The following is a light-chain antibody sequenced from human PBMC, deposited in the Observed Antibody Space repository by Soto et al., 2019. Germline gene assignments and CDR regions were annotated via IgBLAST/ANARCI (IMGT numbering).Light chain of an antibody. CDR2: GAS. Sequence: EIVMTQSPATLSVSPGERATLSCRASQSVSSNLAWYQQKPGQAPRLLIYGASTRATGIPARFSGSGSGTEFTLTISSLQSEDFPVYYCQQYNNWPHTFGQGTQLEIK. CDR1: QSVSSN. CDR3: QQYNNWPHT. V-gene: IGKV3-15*01. J-gene: IGKJ2*01.